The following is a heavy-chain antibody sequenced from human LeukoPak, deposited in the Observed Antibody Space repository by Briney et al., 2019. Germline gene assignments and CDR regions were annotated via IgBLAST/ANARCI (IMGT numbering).Heavy chain of an antibody. D-gene: IGHD5-18*01. V-gene: IGHV4-59*08. CDR2: IYYSGST. CDR3: ARLSYGSLFGFDY. CDR1: GGSISSYY. J-gene: IGHJ4*02. Sequence: SETLSLTCTVSGGSISSYYWSWIRQPPGKGLEWIGYIYYSGSTNYNPSLKSRVTISVDTSKNQFSLKPSSVTAADTAVYYCARLSYGSLFGFDYWGQGTLVTVSS.